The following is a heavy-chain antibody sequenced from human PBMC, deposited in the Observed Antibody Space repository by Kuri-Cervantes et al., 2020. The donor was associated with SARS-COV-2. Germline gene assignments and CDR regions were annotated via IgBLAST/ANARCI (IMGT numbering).Heavy chain of an antibody. V-gene: IGHV3-30*03. Sequence: GESLKISCAASGFTFSSYGMHWVRQAPGKGLEWVAVISYDGSNKYYADSVKGRFTISRDNSKNTLYLQMNSLRAEDTAVYYCARDGDTAMVIGYWGQGTLVTVSS. CDR3: ARDGDTAMVIGY. J-gene: IGHJ4*02. CDR2: ISYDGSNK. CDR1: GFTFSSYG. D-gene: IGHD5-18*01.